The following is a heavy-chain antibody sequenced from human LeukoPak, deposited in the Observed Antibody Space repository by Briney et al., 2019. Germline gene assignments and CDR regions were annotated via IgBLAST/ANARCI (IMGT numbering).Heavy chain of an antibody. V-gene: IGHV4-34*01. Sequence: SETLSLTCAVYGGSFSGYYWSWIRQPPGKGLEWIGEINHSGSTNYNPSLKSRVTISVDTSKNQFSLKLSSVTAADTAVYYCARRDWYSMEFDYWGQGTLVTVSS. J-gene: IGHJ4*02. D-gene: IGHD6-13*01. CDR1: GGSFSGYY. CDR3: ARRDWYSMEFDY. CDR2: INHSGST.